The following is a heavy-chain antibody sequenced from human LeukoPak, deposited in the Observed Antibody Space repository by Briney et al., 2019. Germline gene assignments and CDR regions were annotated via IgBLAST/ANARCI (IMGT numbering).Heavy chain of an antibody. Sequence: PSETLSLTCTVSGGSINSGDYYWSWIRQPPGKGLEWIGYIYYSGSSYYNPSLRSRVTMSLDTTKNQVSLKLSSVTAADTAVYYCARGGVLPRAFDSWGQGTLVSVSS. CDR1: GGSINSGDYY. D-gene: IGHD3-16*01. J-gene: IGHJ5*01. CDR2: IYYSGSS. V-gene: IGHV4-30-4*02. CDR3: ARGGVLPRAFDS.